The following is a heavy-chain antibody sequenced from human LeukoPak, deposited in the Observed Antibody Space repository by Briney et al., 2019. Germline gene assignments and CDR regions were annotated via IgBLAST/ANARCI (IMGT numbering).Heavy chain of an antibody. V-gene: IGHV3-23*01. D-gene: IGHD3-22*01. CDR3: ATMKGYFEN. J-gene: IGHJ4*02. CDR2: VTGFGLTT. CDR1: GFTFSNYW. Sequence: GGALRLSCAASGFTFSNYWMHWVRQAPGKGLVWVSAVTGFGLTTYYADSVKGRFTISRENSKNTLYLQMNSLRAEDTAVYYCATMKGYFENWGQGTLVTVSS.